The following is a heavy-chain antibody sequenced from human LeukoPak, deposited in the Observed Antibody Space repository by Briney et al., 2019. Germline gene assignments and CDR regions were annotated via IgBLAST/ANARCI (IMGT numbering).Heavy chain of an antibody. Sequence: PGGSLRLSCAASGFTFSSYAMSWVRQAPGKGLEWVSAISGSGGSTYYADSVKGRFTISRDNSKNTLYLQMNSLRAEDTAVYYCAKTQEKLKPYQYYFDYWGQGTLVTVSS. V-gene: IGHV3-23*01. CDR1: GFTFSSYA. J-gene: IGHJ4*02. CDR2: ISGSGGST. D-gene: IGHD2-2*01. CDR3: AKTQEKLKPYQYYFDY.